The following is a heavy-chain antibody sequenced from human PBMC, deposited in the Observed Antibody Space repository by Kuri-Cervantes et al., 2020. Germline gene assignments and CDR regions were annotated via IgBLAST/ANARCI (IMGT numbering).Heavy chain of an antibody. CDR3: TMGDVFEAF. J-gene: IGHJ4*02. CDR2: FSGSGST. CDR1: GFTFTNYA. V-gene: IGHV3-23*01. D-gene: IGHD2-21*02. Sequence: GESLKISCAASGFTFTNYAMSWVRQAPGKGLEWVSTFSGSGSTYYADSVKGRFTIPRDNSKNTLYLQMNSLRAEDTAIYYCTMGDVFEAFWGQGTLVTVSS.